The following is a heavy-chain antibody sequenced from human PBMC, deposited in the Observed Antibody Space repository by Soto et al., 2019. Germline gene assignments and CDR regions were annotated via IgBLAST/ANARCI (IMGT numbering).Heavy chain of an antibody. CDR3: ARDWNDGFLDY. V-gene: IGHV3-33*01. Sequence: PGGSLRLSCAASGFTFSSYGMHWVRQAPGKGLEWVALIWHDGSNKYYADSVKGRFTVSRDNARNTLYLQMDSLRAEDTAVYYCARDWNDGFLDYWGQGTLVTVSS. CDR1: GFTFSSYG. D-gene: IGHD1-1*01. J-gene: IGHJ4*02. CDR2: IWHDGSNK.